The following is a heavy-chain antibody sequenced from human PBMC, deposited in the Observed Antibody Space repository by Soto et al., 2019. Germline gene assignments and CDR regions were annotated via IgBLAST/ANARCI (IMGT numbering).Heavy chain of an antibody. CDR3: ARDSLGEQWLPLGPFDY. Sequence: QVQLVESGGGVVQPGRSLRLSCAASGFTFSSYGMHWVRQAPGKGLEWVAVVWYDGSNKYYADSVKGRFTISRDNSKNTLYLQMNSPRAEDTAVYYCARDSLGEQWLPLGPFDYWGQGTLVTVSS. V-gene: IGHV3-33*01. D-gene: IGHD6-19*01. CDR1: GFTFSSYG. CDR2: VWYDGSNK. J-gene: IGHJ4*02.